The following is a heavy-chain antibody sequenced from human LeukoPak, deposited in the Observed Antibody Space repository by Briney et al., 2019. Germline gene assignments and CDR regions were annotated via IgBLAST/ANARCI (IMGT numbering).Heavy chain of an antibody. Sequence: GGSLRLSCTASGFTFGDYAMSWVRQAPGKGLEWVGFIRSKAYGGTTEYAASVKGRFTISRDDSKSIAYLQMNSLKTEDTAVYYCTLLRFLEWLGEGDYFDYWGQGTLVTVSS. D-gene: IGHD3-3*01. V-gene: IGHV3-49*04. CDR3: TLLRFLEWLGEGDYFDY. J-gene: IGHJ4*02. CDR1: GFTFGDYA. CDR2: IRSKAYGGTT.